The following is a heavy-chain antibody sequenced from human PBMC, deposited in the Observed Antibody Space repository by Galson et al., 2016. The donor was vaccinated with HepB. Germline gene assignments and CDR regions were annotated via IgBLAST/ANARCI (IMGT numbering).Heavy chain of an antibody. D-gene: IGHD5-24*01. CDR3: ARADGFNTPFFDS. Sequence: SLRLSCAASGFTFSSYPMTWVRQAPGKGLEWVSCISSSSVYIWYADSVRGRFTNSRDNAKNSLYLQMDRLTAEDTAVYYCARADGFNTPFFDSWGQGTLVTVSS. V-gene: IGHV3-21*01. CDR2: ISSSSVYI. J-gene: IGHJ4*02. CDR1: GFTFSSYP.